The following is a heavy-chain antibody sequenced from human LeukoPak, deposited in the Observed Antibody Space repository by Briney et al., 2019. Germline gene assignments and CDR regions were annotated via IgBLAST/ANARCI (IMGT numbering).Heavy chain of an antibody. D-gene: IGHD2/OR15-2a*01. CDR2: ISDIGSI. CDR1: GGSISSYY. J-gene: IGHJ4*02. CDR3: AGHHPRNTVDF. V-gene: IGHV4-59*08. Sequence: PSETLSLTCTVSGGSISSYYWSWIRQPPGKGLEWIAYISDIGSINCNPSLKSRVTISLDTSENQFSLKLSSVTAADTAAYYCAGHHPRNTVDFWGQGTLVTVSS.